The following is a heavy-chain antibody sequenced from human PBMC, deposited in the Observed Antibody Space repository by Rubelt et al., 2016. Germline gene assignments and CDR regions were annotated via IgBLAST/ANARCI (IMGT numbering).Heavy chain of an antibody. CDR2: FDPEDGET. J-gene: IGHJ5*02. CDR3: ATRCSGWSRGFDP. Sequence: QVQLVQSGAEVKKPGASVKVSCKASGYTFTSYDINWVRQATGQGLEWMGGFDPEDGETIFAKKFQGRVTMTEDTSTDTAYMELSSLRSEDTAVYYCATRCSGWSRGFDPWGQGTLVTVSS. CDR1: GYTFTSYD. D-gene: IGHD6-19*01. V-gene: IGHV1-24*01.